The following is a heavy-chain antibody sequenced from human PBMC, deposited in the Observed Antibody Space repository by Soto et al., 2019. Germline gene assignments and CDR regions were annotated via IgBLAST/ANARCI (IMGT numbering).Heavy chain of an antibody. CDR3: ARGARDIVLMVYAHDRDHYYGMDV. V-gene: IGHV1-69*13. Sequence: GASVKVSCKASGGTFSSYAISWVRQAPGQGLEWMGGIIPIFGTANYAQKFQGRVTITADESTSTAYMELSSLRSEDTAVYYCARGARDIVLMVYAHDRDHYYGMDVWGQGTTVTVSS. CDR1: GGTFSSYA. J-gene: IGHJ6*02. D-gene: IGHD2-8*01. CDR2: IIPIFGTA.